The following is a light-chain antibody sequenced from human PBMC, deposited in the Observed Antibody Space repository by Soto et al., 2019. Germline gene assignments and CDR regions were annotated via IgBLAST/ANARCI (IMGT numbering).Light chain of an antibody. J-gene: IGKJ2*01. CDR2: WAS. Sequence: DIVMTQSPDSLAVSLGERSTIKCKSSQSVLYSSNNKNYLAWYQQKPGQPPKLLIYWASTRESGVPDRFSGSGSGTDFTLTISSLQSEDVAVYYCQQHYSTPMYTFGQGTKLEIK. CDR3: QQHYSTPMYT. CDR1: QSVLYSSNNKNY. V-gene: IGKV4-1*01.